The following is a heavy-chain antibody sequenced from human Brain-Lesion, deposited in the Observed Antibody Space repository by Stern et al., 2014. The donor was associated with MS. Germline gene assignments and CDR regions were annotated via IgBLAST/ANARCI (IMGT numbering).Heavy chain of an antibody. CDR1: GGSISSGGYY. CDR2: IFNSGST. J-gene: IGHJ6*02. CDR3: ARGRVVPGFQYYATDV. V-gene: IGHV4-61*02. Sequence: QLQLQESGPGLVKPSQTLSLSCTVSGGSISSGGYYWSWIRQPAGKGLEWIGRIFNSGSTSYNPPPKSRGTISIRKSKNHFSPRLNSMTAADTAVYYCARGRVVPGFQYYATDVWGQGTTVIVSS. D-gene: IGHD2-2*01.